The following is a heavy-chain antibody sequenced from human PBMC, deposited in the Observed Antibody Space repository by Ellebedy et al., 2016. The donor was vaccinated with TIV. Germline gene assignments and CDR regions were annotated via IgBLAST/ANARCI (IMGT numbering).Heavy chain of an antibody. Sequence: GESLKISCAASGFTFSSYAMTWVRQAPGKGLEWVSTISHTGSRTYYADSVKGRFTISRDNSKKTLYLQMNSLRAEDTAIYYCAKGRGGGSDSSAPRYYFDYWGLGTLVTVSS. CDR1: GFTFSSYA. V-gene: IGHV3-23*01. J-gene: IGHJ4*02. D-gene: IGHD3-22*01. CDR3: AKGRGGGSDSSAPRYYFDY. CDR2: ISHTGSRT.